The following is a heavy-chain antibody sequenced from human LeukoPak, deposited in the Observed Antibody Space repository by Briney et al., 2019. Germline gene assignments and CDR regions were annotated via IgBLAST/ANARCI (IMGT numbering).Heavy chain of an antibody. D-gene: IGHD3-10*01. J-gene: IGHJ4*02. CDR1: GFTFSNYG. CDR3: AKDSGVPRFDY. CDR2: ISHDGSDK. V-gene: IGHV3-30*18. Sequence: GGSLRLSCAASGFTFSNYGMHWVRQAPGKGLEWVAGISHDGSDKYYVDSVKGRFTISRDNSRNTLHLQMNSLRAEDTALYYCAKDSGVPRFDYWGQGTLVTVSA.